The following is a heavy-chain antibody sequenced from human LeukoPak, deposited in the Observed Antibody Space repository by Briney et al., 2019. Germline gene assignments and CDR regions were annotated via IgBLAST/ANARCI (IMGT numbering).Heavy chain of an antibody. CDR2: IYHSGST. Sequence: SETLSLTCAVSGYSISSGYYWGWIRQPPGKGLEWIGSIYHSGSTYYNPSLKSRVTISEDTSKNQFSLTLSSVTAADTAVYYCARLLRITIFGVDPPPHYMDVWGKGTTVTVSS. CDR3: ARLLRITIFGVDPPPHYMDV. V-gene: IGHV4-38-2*01. J-gene: IGHJ6*03. CDR1: GYSISSGYY. D-gene: IGHD3-3*01.